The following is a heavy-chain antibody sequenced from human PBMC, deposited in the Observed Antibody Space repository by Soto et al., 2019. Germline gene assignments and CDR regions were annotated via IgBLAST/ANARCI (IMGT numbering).Heavy chain of an antibody. Sequence: SVKVSCKASGGTFSSYAISWVRQAPGQGLEWMGGIIPIFGTANYAQKFQGRVTITADESASTAYMELSSLRSEDTAVYYCARVPSDYDILTGYYYYYYGMDVWGQGTTVTVSS. CDR1: GGTFSSYA. D-gene: IGHD3-9*01. CDR3: ARVPSDYDILTGYYYYYYGMDV. CDR2: IIPIFGTA. V-gene: IGHV1-69*13. J-gene: IGHJ6*02.